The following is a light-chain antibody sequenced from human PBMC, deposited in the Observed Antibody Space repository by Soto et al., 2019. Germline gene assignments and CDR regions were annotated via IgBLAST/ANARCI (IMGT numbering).Light chain of an antibody. J-gene: IGKJ5*01. CDR1: QSVSRN. V-gene: IGKV3-20*01. CDR3: QQYGSSRIT. Sequence: ILLTQNPATLCLSPGEIATLSCRASQSVSRNLAWYQQKPGQAPRLLIYDASNRATGIPARFSGSGSVTDFTLTISRLEPEDFAVYYCQQYGSSRITFGQGTRLEIK. CDR2: DAS.